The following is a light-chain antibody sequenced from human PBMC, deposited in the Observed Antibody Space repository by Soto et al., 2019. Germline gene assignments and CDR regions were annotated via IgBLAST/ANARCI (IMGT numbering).Light chain of an antibody. CDR3: QHMRT. Sequence: DIQMTQSPSTLSASIGDRVTIPCRASQNINNWIAWYQQKPGKAPKFLIYDASTLERGVPSRFSGSGFGTEFSLTISSLQPDDFGSYYCQHMRTFGQGAKVDIK. CDR2: DAS. V-gene: IGKV1-5*01. J-gene: IGKJ1*01. CDR1: QNINNW.